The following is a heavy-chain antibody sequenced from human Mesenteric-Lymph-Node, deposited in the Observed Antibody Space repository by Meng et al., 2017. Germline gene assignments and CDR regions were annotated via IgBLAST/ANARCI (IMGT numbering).Heavy chain of an antibody. Sequence: GESLKISCAASGFTFTSYAMSWVRQAPGKGLEWVSYISSSGSTIYYADSVKGRFTISRDNAKNSLYLQMNSLRAEDTAVYYCARVESSGWYGNFQHWGQGTLVTVSS. CDR2: ISSSGSTI. D-gene: IGHD6-19*01. J-gene: IGHJ1*01. V-gene: IGHV3-48*04. CDR1: GFTFTSYA. CDR3: ARVESSGWYGNFQH.